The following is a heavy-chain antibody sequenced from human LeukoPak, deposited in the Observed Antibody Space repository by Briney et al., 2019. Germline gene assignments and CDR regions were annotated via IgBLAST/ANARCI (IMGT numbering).Heavy chain of an antibody. J-gene: IGHJ6*02. D-gene: IGHD3-22*01. CDR2: INHSGST. Sequence: SETLSLTCAVYGGSFSGYYWSWIRQPPGKGLEWIGEINHSGSTNYNPSLKSRVTISVDTSKNQFSLKLSSVTAADTAVYYCARGQDYYDSGGSYYYYGMDVWGQGTTVTVSS. CDR1: GGSFSGYY. V-gene: IGHV4-34*01. CDR3: ARGQDYYDSGGSYYYYGMDV.